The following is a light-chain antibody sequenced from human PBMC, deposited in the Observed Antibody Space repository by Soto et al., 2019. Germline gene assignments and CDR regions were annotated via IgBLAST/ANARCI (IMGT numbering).Light chain of an antibody. CDR1: QSVSSNY. CDR3: QQYWSSRT. V-gene: IGKV3D-20*01. CDR2: DAS. Sequence: VVLTQSPATLSLSPGERATLSCGASQSVSSNYLDCYQQKPGLAPRPLLYDASNRATGIPDRFSGSGSGTDFTLTISRLEPEESAGYYWQQYWSSRTFGQGTKV. J-gene: IGKJ1*01.